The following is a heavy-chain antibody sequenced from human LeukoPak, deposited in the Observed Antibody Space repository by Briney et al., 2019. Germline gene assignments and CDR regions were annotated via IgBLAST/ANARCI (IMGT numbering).Heavy chain of an antibody. CDR1: GGSISSYY. V-gene: IGHV4-59*12. CDR3: ARDRSSSWRYYYGMDV. D-gene: IGHD6-13*01. J-gene: IGHJ6*02. CDR2: IYYSGST. Sequence: SETLSLTCTVSGGSISSYYWSWIRQAPGKGLEWVGYIYYSGSTNYNPSLKSRVTISVDTSKNQFSLKLSSVTAADTAVYFCARDRSSSWRYYYGMDVWGQGTTVTVSS.